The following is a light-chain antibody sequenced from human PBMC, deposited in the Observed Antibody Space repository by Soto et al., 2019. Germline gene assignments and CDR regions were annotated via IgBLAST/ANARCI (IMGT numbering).Light chain of an antibody. J-gene: IGKJ5*01. V-gene: IGKV3-11*01. CDR3: QQRDSWPIT. Sequence: EIVLTQSPASLSLSPGERATLSCRASQSVDSYLVWYTPKPGQAPRLLIFGASNRATGIPARFSGSGSGTDFTLTINSLEPDECAVDYCQQRDSWPITFGQGTRLEIK. CDR2: GAS. CDR1: QSVDSY.